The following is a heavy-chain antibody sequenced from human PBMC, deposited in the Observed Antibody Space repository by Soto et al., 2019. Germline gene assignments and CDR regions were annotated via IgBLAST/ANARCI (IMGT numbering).Heavy chain of an antibody. D-gene: IGHD6-13*01. CDR2: INPNSGGT. V-gene: IGHV1-2*02. CDR3: ARVGSSSWYGDYYFDY. J-gene: IGHJ4*02. CDR1: GYTFTGYY. Sequence: ASVKVSCKSSGYTFTGYYIHWVRQAPGQGLEWMGWINPNSGGTNYAQKFQGRVTMTRDTSISTAYMELSRLRSDDTAVYYCARVGSSSWYGDYYFDYWGQGTLVTVSS.